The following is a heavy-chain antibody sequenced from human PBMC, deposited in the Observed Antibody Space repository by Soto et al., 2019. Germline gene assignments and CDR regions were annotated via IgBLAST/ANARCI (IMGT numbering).Heavy chain of an antibody. CDR3: ARGRGQGYYYDSSGYSLPPDI. D-gene: IGHD3-22*01. CDR1: GGTFSSYA. CDR2: IIPIFGTA. J-gene: IGHJ3*02. V-gene: IGHV1-69*13. Sequence: ASVKISCKASGGTFSSYAISWVRQAPGQGLEWMGGIIPIFGTANYAQKFQGRVTITADESTSTAYMELSSLRSEDTAVYYCARGRGQGYYYDSSGYSLPPDIWGEGTMVTVSS.